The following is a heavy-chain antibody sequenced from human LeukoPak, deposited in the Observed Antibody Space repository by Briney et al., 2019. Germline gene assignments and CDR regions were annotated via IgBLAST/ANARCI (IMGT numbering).Heavy chain of an antibody. J-gene: IGHJ4*02. Sequence: ASVKVSCKASGYTFTSYDINWVRQATGQGLEWMGWMNPNSGNTGYAQKFQGRATMTRNTSISTAYMELSSLRSEDTAVYYCARGEVVGNHKDYWGQGTLVTVSS. CDR3: ARGEVVGNHKDY. CDR2: MNPNSGNT. CDR1: GYTFTSYD. D-gene: IGHD1-14*01. V-gene: IGHV1-8*01.